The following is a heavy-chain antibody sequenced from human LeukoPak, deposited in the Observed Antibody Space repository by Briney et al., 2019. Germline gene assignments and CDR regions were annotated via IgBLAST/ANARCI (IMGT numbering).Heavy chain of an antibody. Sequence: GGSLRLSCAASGFTFGSYWMSWVRQAPGKGLEWVANIKQDGSEEYYVDSVKGRFTISRDNAKNSLYLQMTSLRAEDTAVFYCARVRGGYCSSTTCYYAFDIWGQGTMVTVSS. V-gene: IGHV3-7*01. D-gene: IGHD2-2*01. CDR1: GFTFGSYW. J-gene: IGHJ3*02. CDR3: ARVRGGYCSSTTCYYAFDI. CDR2: IKQDGSEE.